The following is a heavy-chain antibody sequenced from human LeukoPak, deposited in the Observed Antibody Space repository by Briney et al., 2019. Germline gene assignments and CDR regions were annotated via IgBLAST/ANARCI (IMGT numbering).Heavy chain of an antibody. V-gene: IGHV3-23*01. CDR3: AKSEAFNPYRSGSIVGHFEY. Sequence: GGSLRLSCAASGFTFSNYGMSWVRQAPGKGLEWVSGISGSGDSTYYGDSVKGRVTISRDNSKNTLDLQMNSLRAEDTAVYYCAKSEAFNPYRSGSIVGHFEYWGQGTLVTVSS. D-gene: IGHD3-10*01. CDR1: GFTFSNYG. J-gene: IGHJ4*02. CDR2: ISGSGDST.